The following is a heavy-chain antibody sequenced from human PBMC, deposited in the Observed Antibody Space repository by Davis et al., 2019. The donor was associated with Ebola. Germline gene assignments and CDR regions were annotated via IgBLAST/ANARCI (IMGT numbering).Heavy chain of an antibody. CDR2: ISYDGSNK. V-gene: IGHV3-30*18. D-gene: IGHD2-15*01. CDR1: GFTFSSYW. CDR3: AKGSGGGCYSGLDF. J-gene: IGHJ4*02. Sequence: GESLKISCAASGFTFSSYWMSWVRQAPGKGLEWVAVISYDGSNKYYADSVKGRFTISRDNSRNTLYLQMNSLRAEDTAVYYCAKGSGGGCYSGLDFWGQGTLVTVYS.